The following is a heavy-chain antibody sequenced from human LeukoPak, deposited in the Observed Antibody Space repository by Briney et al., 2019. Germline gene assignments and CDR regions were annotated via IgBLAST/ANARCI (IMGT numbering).Heavy chain of an antibody. D-gene: IGHD5-24*01. V-gene: IGHV1-69*05. CDR3: ARGVEMATIEY. CDR2: IIPTFGTA. Sequence: SVKLSCKASGGTFSSYAISWVRQAPGQGLEWMGGIIPTFGTANYAQKFKGRVTITTDESTNTAYMELSSLRSEDTAVYYCARGVEMATIEYWGQGDLVTVSS. J-gene: IGHJ4*02. CDR1: GGTFSSYA.